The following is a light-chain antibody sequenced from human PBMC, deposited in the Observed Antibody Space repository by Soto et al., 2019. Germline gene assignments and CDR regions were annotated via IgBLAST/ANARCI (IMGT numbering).Light chain of an antibody. CDR1: QSVDIN. J-gene: IGKJ1*01. CDR2: GAS. V-gene: IGKV3-15*01. CDR3: QQYRSWPRT. Sequence: SPGERVTLSCRASQSVDINLAWYQQKPGQAPRLLIYGASTRATDMPGRFSGRGAGAEFTLTISSLQSEDFAVYYCQQYRSWPRTFGQGTKGDIK.